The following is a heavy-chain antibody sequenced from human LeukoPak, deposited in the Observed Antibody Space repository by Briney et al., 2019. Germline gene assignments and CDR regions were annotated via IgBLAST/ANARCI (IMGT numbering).Heavy chain of an antibody. Sequence: SETLSLTCAVYIESFNDYYWSWIRQPPGKGLEWIGKINHSGSTNYKPSLKSRVTISVDTSKNQFSLKLSSVTAADTAVYHCARTRITMVRGTRNNWFDPWGQGTLVTVSS. J-gene: IGHJ5*02. V-gene: IGHV4-34*01. CDR1: IESFNDYY. D-gene: IGHD3-10*01. CDR2: INHSGST. CDR3: ARTRITMVRGTRNNWFDP.